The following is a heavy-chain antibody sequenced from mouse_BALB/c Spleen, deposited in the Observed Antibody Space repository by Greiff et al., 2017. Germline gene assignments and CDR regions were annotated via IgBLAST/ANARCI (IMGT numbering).Heavy chain of an antibody. CDR2: IYPGDGDT. Sequence: VQLQQSGAELVRPGSSVKISCKASGYAFSSYWMNWVKQRPGQGLEWIGQIYPGDGDTNYNGKFKGKATLTADKSSSTAYMQLSSLTSEDSAVYFCARWAARATNFLYAMDYWGQGTSVTVSS. CDR1: GYAFSSYW. V-gene: IGHV1-80*01. J-gene: IGHJ4*01. CDR3: ARWAARATNFLYAMDY. D-gene: IGHD3-1*01.